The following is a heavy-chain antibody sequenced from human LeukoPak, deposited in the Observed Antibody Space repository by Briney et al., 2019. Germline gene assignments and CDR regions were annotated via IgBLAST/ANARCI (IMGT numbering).Heavy chain of an antibody. V-gene: IGHV3-23*01. Sequence: GGSLRLSCAASEFTFSTSAMSWVRQAPGKGLEWVSSISGSSDNTYYADSVKGRFTISRDNSKNTLYLQMNSLRAEDTAVYYCAKATYYDILGAFDIWGQGTMVTVSS. CDR1: EFTFSTSA. D-gene: IGHD3-9*01. CDR2: ISGSSDNT. J-gene: IGHJ3*02. CDR3: AKATYYDILGAFDI.